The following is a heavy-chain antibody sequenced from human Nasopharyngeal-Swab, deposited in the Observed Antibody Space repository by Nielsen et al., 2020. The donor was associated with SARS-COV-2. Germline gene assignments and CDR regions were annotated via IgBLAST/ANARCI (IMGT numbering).Heavy chain of an antibody. Sequence: GGSLRLSCTASGFTVSSDNMNWVRQAPGKGLEWVSVVYSGGGTDYADSVKGRFTITRDNSKNTVYLQMRRLRDEDTAIYYCARDHPPIEVAGTNYFDYRGQGTLVTVSS. CDR2: VYSGGGT. J-gene: IGHJ4*02. V-gene: IGHV3-66*01. CDR1: GFTVSSDN. D-gene: IGHD6-19*01. CDR3: ARDHPPIEVAGTNYFDY.